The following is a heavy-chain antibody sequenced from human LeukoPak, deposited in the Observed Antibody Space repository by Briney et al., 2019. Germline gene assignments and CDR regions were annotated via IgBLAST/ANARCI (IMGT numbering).Heavy chain of an antibody. Sequence: ASVKVSCKASGYTFTSYDINWVRQATGQGLEWMGWMNPNSGNTGYAQKFQGRVTMTRNTSISTAYMELSSLRSEDTAVYYCARSGLAARRSRFDPWGQGTLVCVSS. J-gene: IGHJ5*02. D-gene: IGHD6-6*01. CDR1: GYTFTSYD. CDR2: MNPNSGNT. CDR3: ARSGLAARRSRFDP. V-gene: IGHV1-8*01.